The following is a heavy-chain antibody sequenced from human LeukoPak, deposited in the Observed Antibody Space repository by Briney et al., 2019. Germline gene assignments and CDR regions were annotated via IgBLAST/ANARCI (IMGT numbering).Heavy chain of an antibody. CDR1: GGTFSSYA. V-gene: IGHV1-69*06. D-gene: IGHD6-13*01. Sequence: VASVKVSCKASGGTFSSYAISWVRQAPGQGLEWMGGIIPIFGTANYAQKFQGRVTITADKSTSTAYMELSSLRSEDTAVYYCARAEAVGGMSAAGGYYFDYWGQGTLVTVSS. CDR2: IIPIFGTA. CDR3: ARAEAVGGMSAAGGYYFDY. J-gene: IGHJ4*02.